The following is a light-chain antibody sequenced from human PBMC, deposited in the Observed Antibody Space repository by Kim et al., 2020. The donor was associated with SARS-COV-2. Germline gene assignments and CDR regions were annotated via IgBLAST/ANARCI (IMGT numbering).Light chain of an antibody. J-gene: IGLJ2*01. Sequence: GKTVTSSSARSSGSIASNYVQWYQQRPGSAPTTVIYEDNQRPSGVPARFSGSIDSSSNSASLTISGLKTEDEADYYCQSYDSSIVVFGGGTQLTVL. CDR1: SGSIASNY. V-gene: IGLV6-57*03. CDR3: QSYDSSIVV. CDR2: EDN.